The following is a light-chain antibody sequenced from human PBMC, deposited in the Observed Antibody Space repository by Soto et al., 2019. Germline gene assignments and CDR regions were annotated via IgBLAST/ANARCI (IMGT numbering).Light chain of an antibody. CDR3: LQRSGWPWT. CDR2: EAS. V-gene: IGKV3-11*01. CDR1: QSVSSY. J-gene: IGKJ1*01. Sequence: EIVLTQSPATLSLSPGERATLSCRASQSVSSYLAWYQQKPGQAPRLLIYEASNRATDIPARFSGSGSGTDFTLTISSLEPEDFAVYYCLQRSGWPWTFGQGTKVEIK.